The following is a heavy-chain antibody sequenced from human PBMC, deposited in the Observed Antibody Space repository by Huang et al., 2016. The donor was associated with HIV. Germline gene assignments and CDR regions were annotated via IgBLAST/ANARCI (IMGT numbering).Heavy chain of an antibody. CDR2: INHSGST. Sequence: QVQLQQWGAGVLKPSETLSLTCAVYGGSFSGYYWSWIRQAPGKGLGWSGEINHSGSTNYNPSLKSRVTMSVDTSKNQFSLKLSSVTAADTAVYYCASLFFDYWGQGILVTVSS. V-gene: IGHV4-34*01. CDR3: ASLFFDY. CDR1: GGSFSGYY. J-gene: IGHJ4*02.